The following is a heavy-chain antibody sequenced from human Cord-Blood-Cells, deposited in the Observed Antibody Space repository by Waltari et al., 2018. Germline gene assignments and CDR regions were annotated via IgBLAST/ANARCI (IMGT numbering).Heavy chain of an antibody. V-gene: IGHV4-34*01. D-gene: IGHD6-19*01. CDR1: GGSFSGYY. CDR3: AREWGSGWYGY. CDR2: INHSGST. Sequence: QVQLQQRRAGLLKPSATPSLTCAVDGGSFSGYYCSWIRQPPGKGLEWIGEINHSGSTNYNPSLKSRVTISVDTSKNQFSLKLSSVTAADTAVYYCAREWGSGWYGYWGQGTLVTVSS. J-gene: IGHJ4*02.